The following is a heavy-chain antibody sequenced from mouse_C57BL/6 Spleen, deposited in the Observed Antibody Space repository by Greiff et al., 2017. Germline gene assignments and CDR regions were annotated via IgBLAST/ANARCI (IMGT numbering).Heavy chain of an antibody. J-gene: IGHJ4*01. Sequence: QVQLQQSGAELVRPGASVTLSCTASGYTFTDYEMHWVKQTPVHGLEWIGAIDPETGGTAYNQKFKGKAILTADKSSSTAYMELRSLTSEDSAVYYCTRGGSHYYGMDYWGQGTSVTVSS. CDR3: TRGGSHYYGMDY. CDR1: GYTFTDYE. CDR2: IDPETGGT. V-gene: IGHV1-15*01.